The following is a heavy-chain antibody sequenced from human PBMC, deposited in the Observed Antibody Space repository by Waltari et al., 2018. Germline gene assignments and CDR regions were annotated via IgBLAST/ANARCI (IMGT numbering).Heavy chain of an antibody. D-gene: IGHD2-15*01. CDR3: ARGHCTGGSCHSGDNFDL. V-gene: IGHV3-53*03. CDR2: IYSGITT. J-gene: IGHJ4*02. CDR1: GFLVEVTY. Sequence: EVHLVESGAGLVHPVGALRLSCAASGFLVEVTYMALVRQAPGNGLKLVSIIYSGITTYYADSAKDRFIISRDNSKNTLFLQMNSLRAEDTAVYYCARGHCTGGSCHSGDNFDLWGQETLVTVSS.